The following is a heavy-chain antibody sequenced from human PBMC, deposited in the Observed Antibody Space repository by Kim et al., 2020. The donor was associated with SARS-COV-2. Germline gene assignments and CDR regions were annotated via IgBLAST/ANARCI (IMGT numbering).Heavy chain of an antibody. D-gene: IGHD2-2*01. CDR2: INHSGST. V-gene: IGHV4-34*01. J-gene: IGHJ6*02. Sequence: SETLSLTCAVYGGSFSGYYWSWIRQPPGKGLEWIGEINHSGSTNYNPSLKSRVTISVDTSKNQFSLKLSSVTAADTAVYYCARVKRVVVPAATIRYYYYYYGMDVWGQGTTVTVSS. CDR1: GGSFSGYY. CDR3: ARVKRVVVPAATIRYYYYYYGMDV.